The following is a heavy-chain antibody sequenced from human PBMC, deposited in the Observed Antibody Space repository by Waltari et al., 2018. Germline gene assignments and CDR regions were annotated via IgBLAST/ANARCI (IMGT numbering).Heavy chain of an antibody. Sequence: QVQLQQWGAGLLKPSETLSLTCAVYGGSFSGYYWSWIRQPPGKGLEWIGEINHSGSTNYNPSLKSRVTISVDTSKNQFSLKLSSVTAADTAVYYCARRYCSGGSCYSGRYFDYWGQGTLVTVSS. J-gene: IGHJ4*02. CDR1: GGSFSGYY. CDR3: ARRYCSGGSCYSGRYFDY. CDR2: INHSGST. D-gene: IGHD2-15*01. V-gene: IGHV4-34*01.